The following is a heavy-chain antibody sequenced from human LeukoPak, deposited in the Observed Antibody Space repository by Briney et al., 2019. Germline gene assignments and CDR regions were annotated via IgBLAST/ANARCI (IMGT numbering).Heavy chain of an antibody. D-gene: IGHD3-3*01. CDR3: ATLSAHVEWLDY. J-gene: IGHJ4*02. Sequence: GASVTVSCKVSGYTLTELSMHWVRQAPGKGLEWMGGFDPEDGETIYAQKFQGRVTMTEDTSTDTAYMELSSLRSEDTAVYYCATLSAHVEWLDYWGQGTLVTVSS. CDR2: FDPEDGET. CDR1: GYTLTELS. V-gene: IGHV1-24*01.